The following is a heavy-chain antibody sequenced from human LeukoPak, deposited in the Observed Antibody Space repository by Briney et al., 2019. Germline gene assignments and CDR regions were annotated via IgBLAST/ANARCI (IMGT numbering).Heavy chain of an antibody. D-gene: IGHD2-21*02. V-gene: IGHV4-59*01. J-gene: IGHJ4*02. CDR1: GGSISSYY. CDR2: FYYSGST. CDR3: ARYYCGGHCYGFDY. Sequence: SETLSLTCTVSGGSISSYYWRWLRQPPGKGLEWIGYFYYSGSTNYNPSLKSRVTISVDTSKNQFSLKLSSVTAADTAVYYCARYYCGGHCYGFDYWGQGTLVTVSS.